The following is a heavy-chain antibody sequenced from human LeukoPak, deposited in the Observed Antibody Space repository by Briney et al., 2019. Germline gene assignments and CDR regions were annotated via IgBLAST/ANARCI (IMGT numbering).Heavy chain of an antibody. CDR1: GFIFSSSN. D-gene: IGHD3-10*01. Sequence: TGGSLRLSCVPSGFIFSSSNMHWVRQSPGRGLEWLALIAYDGSKTYYTESVKGRFTISRDNFKNMLFLQMDSLSAEDTAMYYCEREWFGESNWGQGTPVIVSS. CDR3: EREWFGESN. CDR2: IAYDGSKT. V-gene: IGHV3-30*04. J-gene: IGHJ4*02.